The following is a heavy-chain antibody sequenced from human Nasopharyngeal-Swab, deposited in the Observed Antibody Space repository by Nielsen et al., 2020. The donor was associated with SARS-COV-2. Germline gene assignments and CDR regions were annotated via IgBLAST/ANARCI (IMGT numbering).Heavy chain of an antibody. CDR1: GFTFSSYW. V-gene: IGHV3-7*01. CDR2: IKQDGSEK. Sequence: GESLKISCAASGFTFSSYWMSWVRQAPGKGLEWVANIKQDGSEKYYVDSVKGRFTISRDNAKNSLYLQMNSLRAEDTAVYHCARWAGRDAFDIWGQGTMVTVSS. D-gene: IGHD2-15*01. CDR3: ARWAGRDAFDI. J-gene: IGHJ3*02.